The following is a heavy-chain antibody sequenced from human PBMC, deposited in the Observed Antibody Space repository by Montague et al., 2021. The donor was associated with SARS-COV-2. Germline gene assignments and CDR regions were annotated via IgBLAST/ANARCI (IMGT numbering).Heavy chain of an antibody. V-gene: IGHV4-39*07. CDR3: AREGGWLSRGSYYFDY. Sequence: SETLSLTCTVSGGSISCSSYYWGWIRQPPGKGLEWIGSIYYSGSTHYNPSLKSRVTISVDTSKNQFSLKLSSVTAADTAVYYCAREGGWLSRGSYYFDYWGQGTLVTVSS. CDR1: GGSISCSSYY. CDR2: IYYSGST. D-gene: IGHD3-22*01. J-gene: IGHJ4*02.